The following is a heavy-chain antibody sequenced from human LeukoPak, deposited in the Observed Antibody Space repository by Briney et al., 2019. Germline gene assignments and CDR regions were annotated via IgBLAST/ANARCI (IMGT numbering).Heavy chain of an antibody. D-gene: IGHD2/OR15-2a*01. CDR1: GYTFTNYG. Sequence: ASVKASCKASGYTFTNYGISWVRQAPGQGFEWMGWISGYNGNTNYAQNLQGRVTMTTDTSTSTAYMELRSLRSDDTAVYYCARASVYYSDIWGQGTMVTVSS. CDR3: ARASVYYSDI. J-gene: IGHJ3*02. CDR2: ISGYNGNT. V-gene: IGHV1-18*01.